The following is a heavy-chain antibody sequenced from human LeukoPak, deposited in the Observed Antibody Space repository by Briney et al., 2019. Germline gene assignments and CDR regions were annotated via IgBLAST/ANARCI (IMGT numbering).Heavy chain of an antibody. D-gene: IGHD3-3*01. J-gene: IGHJ4*02. CDR1: GFTFSSYS. Sequence: GGSLRLSCAASGFTFSSYSMNWVRQAPGTGLEWVASISSSSSYIYYADSVKGRFTMPRDNDKHSLYMQLNSRRAEDTAVYYCARAWNDFWSGYYPFDYWGQGTLVTVSS. CDR3: ARAWNDFWSGYYPFDY. CDR2: ISSSSSYI. V-gene: IGHV3-21*01.